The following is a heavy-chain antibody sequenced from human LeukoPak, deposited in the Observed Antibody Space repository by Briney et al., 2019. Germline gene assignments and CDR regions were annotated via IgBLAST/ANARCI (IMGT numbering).Heavy chain of an antibody. D-gene: IGHD6-6*01. Sequence: GGSLRLSCAASGFTFSSYSMNWVRQAPGKGLEWVSSISSSSYIYYADSVKGRFTISRDNAKNSLYLQMNSLRAEDTAVYYCARPSYYSSSSLDAFDNWGQGTMVTVSS. CDR3: ARPSYYSSSSLDAFDN. J-gene: IGHJ3*02. V-gene: IGHV3-21*01. CDR1: GFTFSSYS. CDR2: ISSSSYI.